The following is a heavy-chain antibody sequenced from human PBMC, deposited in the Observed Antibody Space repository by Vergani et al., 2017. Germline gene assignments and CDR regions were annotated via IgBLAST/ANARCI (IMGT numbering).Heavy chain of an antibody. J-gene: IGHJ3*02. Sequence: EVQLLESGGGLVQPGGSLRLSCAASGFTFSSYAMSWVRQAPGTGLEWVSAISGSGGSTYYADSLKGRCTISRDNSKNTLYLQMNSLRAEDTAVYYCAKDQGGSSCCYAPGDAFDIWGQGTMVTVSS. D-gene: IGHD6-19*01. CDR3: AKDQGGSSCCYAPGDAFDI. CDR2: ISGSGGST. V-gene: IGHV3-23*01. CDR1: GFTFSSYA.